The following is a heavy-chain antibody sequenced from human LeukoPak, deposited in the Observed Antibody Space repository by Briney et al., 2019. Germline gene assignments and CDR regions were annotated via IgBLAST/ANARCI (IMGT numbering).Heavy chain of an antibody. CDR1: GGPISSDY. CDR3: ARVDWDGYYYYYGMDV. CDR2: IYYTGNT. D-gene: IGHD2-21*01. Sequence: SETLSLTCTVSGGPISSDYWSWIRQPPGKRLEWIGYIYYTGNTNYNPSLKSRVTMSLDTSKSQFALNLRSVTAADTAVYYCARVDWDGYYYYYGMDVWGQGTAVTVSS. V-gene: IGHV4-59*01. J-gene: IGHJ6*02.